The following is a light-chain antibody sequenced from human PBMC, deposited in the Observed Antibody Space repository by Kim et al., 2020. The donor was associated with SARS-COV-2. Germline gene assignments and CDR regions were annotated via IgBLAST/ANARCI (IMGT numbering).Light chain of an antibody. CDR1: SVHRRYA. CDR3: QTFGSDTVF. J-gene: IGLJ2*01. Sequence: ASVRLTCTLSSVHRRYAIAWYKQQPNKSPRFLMRLYSDGRHVKGDGIPDRLSGSTSGPERYLTISGLQSDDEADYYCQTFGSDTVFFGGGTQLTVL. V-gene: IGLV4-69*01. CDR2: LYSDGRH.